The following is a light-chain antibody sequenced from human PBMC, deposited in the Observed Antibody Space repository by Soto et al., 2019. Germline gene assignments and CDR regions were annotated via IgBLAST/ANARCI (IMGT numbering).Light chain of an antibody. J-gene: IGKJ1*01. CDR2: DAS. CDR1: QSVSSY. CDR3: QQYGSSPTWT. Sequence: EIVLRQSPATLSLSPGERATLSCRASQSVSSYLAWYQQKPGQAPRLLIYDASNRATGIPARFSGSGSGTDFTLTISSLEPEDFAVYYCQQYGSSPTWTFGQVTKVDI. V-gene: IGKV3-11*01.